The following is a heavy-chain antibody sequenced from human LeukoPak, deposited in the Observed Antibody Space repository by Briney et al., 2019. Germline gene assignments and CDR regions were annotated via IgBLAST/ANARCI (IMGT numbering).Heavy chain of an antibody. CDR1: GDSLSSGGYS. CDR2: IRYSGST. Sequence: SETLSLTCEVSGDSLSSGGYSWSWIRQPPGKGLEWIGYIRYSGSTYYNPSLKSRLTISVDTSKNQFSLKLSSVTAADTAVYYCARVVAARGFDYWGQGTLVTVSS. J-gene: IGHJ4*02. CDR3: ARVVAARGFDY. V-gene: IGHV4-30-4*07. D-gene: IGHD6-6*01.